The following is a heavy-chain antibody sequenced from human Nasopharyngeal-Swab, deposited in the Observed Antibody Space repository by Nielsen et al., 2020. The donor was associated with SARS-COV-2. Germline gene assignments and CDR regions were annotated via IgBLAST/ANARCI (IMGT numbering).Heavy chain of an antibody. V-gene: IGHV3-13*01. CDR3: ARGTAVAGILYYFDY. CDR1: GFTFSSYD. Sequence: GESLKISCAASGFTFSSYDMHWVRQATGKGLEWVSAIGTAGDTYYPGSVKGRFTISRENAKNSLYLQMNSLRAGDTAVYYCARGTAVAGILYYFDYWGQGTLVTVSS. D-gene: IGHD6-19*01. CDR2: IGTAGDT. J-gene: IGHJ4*02.